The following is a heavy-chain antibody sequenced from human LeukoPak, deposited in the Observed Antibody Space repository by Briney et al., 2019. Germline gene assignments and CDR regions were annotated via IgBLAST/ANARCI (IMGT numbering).Heavy chain of an antibody. V-gene: IGHV1-2*06. CDR3: ARQLETTSWFDY. Sequence: GASVKVSCKASGYTFSDYYLHWVRLAPGQGLEWMGRTSPNSGGTDYAQKFQGKVTMTRDASISTVYMDLNRLRSDDTAIYYCARQLETTSWFDYWGQGTLVTVSS. CDR1: GYTFSDYY. CDR2: TSPNSGGT. D-gene: IGHD2-2*01. J-gene: IGHJ4*02.